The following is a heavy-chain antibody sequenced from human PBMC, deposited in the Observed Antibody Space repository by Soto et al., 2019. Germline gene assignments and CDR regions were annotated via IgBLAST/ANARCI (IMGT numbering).Heavy chain of an antibody. CDR3: ARDGVPAAFYYYYMDV. J-gene: IGHJ6*03. D-gene: IGHD2-2*01. V-gene: IGHV3-7*01. CDR2: IKQDGSEK. Sequence: GGSLRLSCAASGFTFSSYWMSWVRQAPGKGLEWVANIKQDGSEKYYVDSVKGRFTISRDNAKNSLYLQMNSLRAEDTAVYYCARDGVPAAFYYYYMDVWGKGTTVTVSS. CDR1: GFTFSSYW.